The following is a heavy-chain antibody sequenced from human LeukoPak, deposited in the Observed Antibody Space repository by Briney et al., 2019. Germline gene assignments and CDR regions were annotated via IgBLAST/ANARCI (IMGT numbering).Heavy chain of an antibody. CDR1: GFTVSSNY. CDR2: IRYDGSNK. D-gene: IGHD3-3*01. CDR3: AKDQRFLEWVFDY. J-gene: IGHJ4*02. Sequence: TGGSLRLSCAASGFTVSSNYMSWVRQAPGRGLEWVAFIRYDGSNKYYADSVKGRFTISRDNSKNTLYLQMNSLRAEDTAVYYCAKDQRFLEWVFDYWGQGTLVTVSS. V-gene: IGHV3-30*02.